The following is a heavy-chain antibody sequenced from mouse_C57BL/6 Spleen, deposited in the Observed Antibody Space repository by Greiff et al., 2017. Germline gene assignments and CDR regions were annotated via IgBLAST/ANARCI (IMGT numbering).Heavy chain of an antibody. J-gene: IGHJ4*01. CDR1: GYTFTSYW. Sequence: VQLQQPGAELVRPGSSVKLSCKASGYTFTSYWMHWVKQRPIQGLEWIGNIDPSDSETHYNQKFKDKATLTVDKSSSTAYMQLSSLTSEDSAVYYCAPSSGYGYYAMDYWGQGTSVTVSS. V-gene: IGHV1-52*01. CDR2: IDPSDSET. CDR3: APSSGYGYYAMDY. D-gene: IGHD3-2*02.